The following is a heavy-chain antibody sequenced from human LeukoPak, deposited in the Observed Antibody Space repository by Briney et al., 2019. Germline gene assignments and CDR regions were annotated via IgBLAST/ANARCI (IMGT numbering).Heavy chain of an antibody. CDR3: AKLKQWQPQRYFFEY. Sequence: GGSLRLSCAASGFTFSSYAMSWVRQAPGKGLEWVATFSGTSSTSYADAVKGRVTISRDNSKNTLYLQLNSLRAEDTAVYYCAKLKQWQPQRYFFEYWGQGALVTVAS. V-gene: IGHV3-23*01. J-gene: IGHJ4*02. D-gene: IGHD6-19*01. CDR2: FSGTSST. CDR1: GFTFSSYA.